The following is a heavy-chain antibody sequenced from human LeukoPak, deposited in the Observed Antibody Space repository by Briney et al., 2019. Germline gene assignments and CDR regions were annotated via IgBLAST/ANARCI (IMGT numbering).Heavy chain of an antibody. CDR2: INPNSGGT. CDR3: ARDLYCGGDCYTDY. D-gene: IGHD2-21*02. J-gene: IGHJ4*02. V-gene: IGHV1-2*06. CDR1: GYTFTGYY. Sequence: ASVKVSCKASGYTFTGYYMHWVRQAPGQGLEWMRRINPNSGGTNYAQKFQGRVTMPRDTSISTAYMELSRLRSDDTAVYYCARDLYCGGDCYTDYWGQGTLVTVSS.